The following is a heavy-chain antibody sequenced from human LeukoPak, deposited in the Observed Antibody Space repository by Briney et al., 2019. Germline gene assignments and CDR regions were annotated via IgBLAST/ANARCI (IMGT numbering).Heavy chain of an antibody. Sequence: ASVKVSCKASGYIFTNYYMHWVRQAPGQGLEWMGWINPNSGGANYAQMFQGRVTMTRDTSISTAYMELSRLRSDDTAIYYCARDYWPYFYRLGSCWSPGDFWGQGTLVTVSS. D-gene: IGHD3-10*01. CDR1: GYIFTNYY. CDR3: ARDYWPYFYRLGSCWSPGDF. CDR2: INPNSGGA. V-gene: IGHV1-2*02. J-gene: IGHJ4*02.